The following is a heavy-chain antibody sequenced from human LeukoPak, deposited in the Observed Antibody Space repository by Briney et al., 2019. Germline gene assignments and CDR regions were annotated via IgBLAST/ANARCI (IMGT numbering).Heavy chain of an antibody. Sequence: SQTLSLTCTVSGGSISSGGYSWSWIRQPPGKGLEWIGYIYHSGSTYYNPSLKSRVTISVDRSKNRFSLKLSSVTAADTAVYYCARDYGSGSGAFDIWGQGTMVTVSS. CDR2: IYHSGST. J-gene: IGHJ3*02. CDR3: ARDYGSGSGAFDI. D-gene: IGHD3-10*01. CDR1: GGSISSGGYS. V-gene: IGHV4-30-2*01.